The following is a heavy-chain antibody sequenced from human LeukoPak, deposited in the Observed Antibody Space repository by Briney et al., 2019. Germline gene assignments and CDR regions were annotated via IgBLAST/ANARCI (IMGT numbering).Heavy chain of an antibody. CDR3: ARAYSSSWYYYYGMDV. D-gene: IGHD6-13*01. V-gene: IGHV4-34*01. J-gene: IGHJ6*02. Sequence: SETLSLTCAVYGGSFSGYYWSWIRQPPGKGLEWIGEINHSGSTNYNPSLKSRVTISVDTSKNQSSLKLSSVTAADTAVYYCARAYSSSWYYYYGMDVWGQGTTVTVSS. CDR1: GGSFSGYY. CDR2: INHSGST.